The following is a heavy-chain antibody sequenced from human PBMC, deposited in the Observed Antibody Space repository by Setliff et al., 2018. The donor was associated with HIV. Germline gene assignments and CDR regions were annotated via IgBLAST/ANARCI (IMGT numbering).Heavy chain of an antibody. D-gene: IGHD1-26*01. CDR3: ATGGGQSFDY. J-gene: IGHJ4*02. V-gene: IGHV1-69*10. Sequence: SVKVSCKASGGNFNNYAITWVRQAPGQGLEWMGGIIPIVNIANYAQKFQGRVIITADKSTSTAYMEVRSLRSEDTALYFCATGGGQSFDYWGQGTLVTVSS. CDR1: GGNFNNYA. CDR2: IIPIVNIA.